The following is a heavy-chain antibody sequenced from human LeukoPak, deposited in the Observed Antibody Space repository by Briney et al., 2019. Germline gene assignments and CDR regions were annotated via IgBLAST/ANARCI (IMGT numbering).Heavy chain of an antibody. CDR3: ARDSSADYYFDY. CDR2: IYWDDDK. D-gene: IGHD3-22*01. V-gene: IGHV2-5*02. CDR1: GFSLSTSGVG. Sequence: SGPTLVKPTQTLTLTCTFSGFSLSTSGVGVGWIRQPPGKALEWLALIYWDDDKRYSPSLKSRLTITKDTSKNQVVPTMTNMDPVDTATYYCARDSSADYYFDYWGQGTLVTVSS. J-gene: IGHJ4*02.